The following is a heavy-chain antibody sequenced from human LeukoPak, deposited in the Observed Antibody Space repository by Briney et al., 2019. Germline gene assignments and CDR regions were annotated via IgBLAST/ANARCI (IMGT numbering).Heavy chain of an antibody. D-gene: IGHD1-26*01. V-gene: IGHV4-59*06. CDR3: ATADWESFYFDS. CDR1: GASISSYY. J-gene: IGHJ4*02. CDR2: TSYSEGT. Sequence: SETLSLTCTVSGASISSYYWSWIRQPPGKGLEWIGFTSYSEGTYYDPSLMSRITISVDRSQNQFSLKMRDVTAADTAVYFCATADWESFYFDSWGQGALVAVSS.